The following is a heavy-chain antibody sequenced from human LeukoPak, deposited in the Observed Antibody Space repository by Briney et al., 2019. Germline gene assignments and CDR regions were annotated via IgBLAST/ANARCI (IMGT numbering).Heavy chain of an antibody. J-gene: IGHJ4*02. CDR3: SREAGGTIVHY. V-gene: IGHV4-38-2*02. Sequence: PSETLSLTCTVSSYSISSANYWGWIRQPPGKGLEWIGSMYHSGSTYYDPSLKSRVTISVDTSENQFSLKLTSVTAADTAVYYCSREAGGTIVHYWGQGTLVTVSS. CDR2: MYHSGST. CDR1: SYSISSANY. D-gene: IGHD1-7*01.